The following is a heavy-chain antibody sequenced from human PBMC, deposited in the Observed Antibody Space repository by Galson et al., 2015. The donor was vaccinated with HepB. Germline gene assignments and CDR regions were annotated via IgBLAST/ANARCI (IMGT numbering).Heavy chain of an antibody. CDR3: AKDIGQN. CDR2: ISWNSDTI. CDR1: GFIFDDYA. V-gene: IGHV3-9*01. J-gene: IGHJ4*02. Sequence: SLRLSCAASGFIFDDYAMHWVRQAPGKGLECVSGISWNSDTIRYADSVKGRFTISRDNARNSLYLQMSSLRPEDTALYYCAKDIGQNWGQGTLVTVSS.